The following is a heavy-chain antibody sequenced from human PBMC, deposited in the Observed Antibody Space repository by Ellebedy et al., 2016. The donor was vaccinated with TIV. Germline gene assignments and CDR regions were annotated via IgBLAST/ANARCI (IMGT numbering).Heavy chain of an antibody. CDR2: ISAGGKTT. J-gene: IGHJ4*02. V-gene: IGHV3-23*01. D-gene: IGHD3/OR15-3a*01. CDR3: ARRSTDFAFDS. CDR1: GLTLRNYP. Sequence: PGGSLRLSCTASGLTLRNYPLSWLRQAPGRGLEWVSAISAGGKTTYYADSVKGRFTISRDNSKNTLFLQMSSLRAEDTAVYFCARRSTDFAFDSWGQGTLVTVSS.